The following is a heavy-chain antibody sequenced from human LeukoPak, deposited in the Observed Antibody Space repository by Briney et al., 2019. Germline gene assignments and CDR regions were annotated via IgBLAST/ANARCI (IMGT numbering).Heavy chain of an antibody. Sequence: SVKASCKASGGTFSSYAISWVRQAPGQGLEWMGRIIPILGIANYAQKFQGRVMITADKSTSTAYMELSSLRSEDTAVYYCATRGYYDSSGYYNYWGQGTLVTVSS. CDR2: IIPILGIA. D-gene: IGHD3-22*01. J-gene: IGHJ4*02. CDR3: ATRGYYDSSGYYNY. CDR1: GGTFSSYA. V-gene: IGHV1-69*04.